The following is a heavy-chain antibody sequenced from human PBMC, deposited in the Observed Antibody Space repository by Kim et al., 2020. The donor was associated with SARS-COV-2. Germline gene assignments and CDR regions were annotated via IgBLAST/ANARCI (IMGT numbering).Heavy chain of an antibody. CDR2: INHSGNT. Sequence: TLSLTCAVYGGSFSGFQWTWIRQTPGKGLEWIGEINHSGNTNYNPSLKSRVSISVDTSKNQFSLKLSSVTAADTAVYYCARGAPGHWGQGTLVTVSS. D-gene: IGHD3-10*01. CDR1: GGSFSGFQ. J-gene: IGHJ4*02. V-gene: IGHV4-34*01. CDR3: ARGAPGH.